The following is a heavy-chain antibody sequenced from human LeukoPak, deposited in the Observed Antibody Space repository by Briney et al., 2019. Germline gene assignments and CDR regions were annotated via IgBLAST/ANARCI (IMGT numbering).Heavy chain of an antibody. V-gene: IGHV3-30*02. J-gene: IGHJ6*03. CDR3: AKNGDRGAYCTGGTCYPYFYYYMDV. CDR1: EFIVSINY. CDR2: IRYDGSNK. D-gene: IGHD2-15*01. Sequence: GGSLRLSCAASEFIVSINYMTWVRQAPGKGLEWVAFIRYDGSNKYYADSVKGRFTISRDNSKNTLYLQMNSLRAEDTAVYYCAKNGDRGAYCTGGTCYPYFYYYMDVWGKGTTVTI.